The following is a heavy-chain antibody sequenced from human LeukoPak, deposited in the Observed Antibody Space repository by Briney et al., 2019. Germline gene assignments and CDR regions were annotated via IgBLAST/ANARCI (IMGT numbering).Heavy chain of an antibody. Sequence: EASVKVSCKASGYTFTDYYIHWVRQAPGQGLEWMGIINPGANNTTYAQRFQGRVTMTSDMSTSTVYMELSSLRSEDTAVYYCARITMVRGITNDYWGQGTLVTVSS. CDR3: ARITMVRGITNDY. D-gene: IGHD3-10*01. CDR2: INPGANNT. J-gene: IGHJ4*02. CDR1: GYTFTDYY. V-gene: IGHV1-46*01.